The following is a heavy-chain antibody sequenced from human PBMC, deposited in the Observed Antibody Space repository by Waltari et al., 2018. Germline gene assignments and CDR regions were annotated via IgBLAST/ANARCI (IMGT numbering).Heavy chain of an antibody. Sequence: QVQLVESGGGVVQPGRSLRLSCAASGFNFSSYGLHWVRQAPGTGLAWEAVVSTDGSNKYYADSVKGRFTISRDNSKNTLYLQMNSLRAEDTAVYYCAKDGEADRVGATGGGFLFDYWGQGTLVTVSS. D-gene: IGHD1-26*01. J-gene: IGHJ4*02. V-gene: IGHV3-30*18. CDR1: GFNFSSYG. CDR2: VSTDGSNK. CDR3: AKDGEADRVGATGGGFLFDY.